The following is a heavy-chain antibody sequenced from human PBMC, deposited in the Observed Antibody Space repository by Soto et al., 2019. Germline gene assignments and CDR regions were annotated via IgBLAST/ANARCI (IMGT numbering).Heavy chain of an antibody. CDR3: AGFAKEENPRLQSWYAFDI. D-gene: IGHD6-13*01. V-gene: IGHV4-31*03. CDR2: IYYSGGT. Sequence: QLQESGPGLVKPSQTLSLTCTVSGGSISSGYFWSWIRQHPGKDLEWIGNIYYSGGTYYSPSLEGRVAISVDTSKSQFTLRVNSVTAADTAIYYCAGFAKEENPRLQSWYAFDIWGQGTLVTVSS. J-gene: IGHJ4*02. CDR1: GGSISSGYF.